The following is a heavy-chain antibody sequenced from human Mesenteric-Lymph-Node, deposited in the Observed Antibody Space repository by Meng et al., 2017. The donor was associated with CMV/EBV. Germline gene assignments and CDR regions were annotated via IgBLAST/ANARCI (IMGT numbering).Heavy chain of an antibody. D-gene: IGHD3-9*01. V-gene: IGHV4-34*01. CDR3: ARGSSYDILTGYFDY. CDR2: INHSGST. CDR1: GGSFSGYY. Sequence: QVQLHQVGAGLLKPSETLSATCAVYGGSFSGYYWNWIRQSPEKGLEWIGEINHSGSTTYNPSFTSRIIISVDTSTNQISLNMSSVTAADTAVYYCARGSSYDILTGYFDYWGQGALVTVSS. J-gene: IGHJ4*02.